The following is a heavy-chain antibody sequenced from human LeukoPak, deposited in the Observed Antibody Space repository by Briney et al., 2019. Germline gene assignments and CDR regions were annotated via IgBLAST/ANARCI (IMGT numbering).Heavy chain of an antibody. Sequence: SETLSLTCIVSGGSISRYQWTWIRQPPGKGLEWIGYIYYSGSTNYNHSLKSRVTISVDTSKNQFSLKLSSATAADTAVYYCARGATVTLPDYWGQGTLVTVSS. D-gene: IGHD4-17*01. CDR2: IYYSGST. V-gene: IGHV4-59*01. CDR3: ARGATVTLPDY. J-gene: IGHJ4*02. CDR1: GGSISRYQ.